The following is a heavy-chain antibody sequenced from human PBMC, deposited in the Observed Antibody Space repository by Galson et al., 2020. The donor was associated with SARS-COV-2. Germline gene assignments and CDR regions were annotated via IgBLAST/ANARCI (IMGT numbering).Heavy chain of an antibody. CDR3: ARDSNYYESSGGY. J-gene: IGHJ4*02. CDR2: ISSSSSTI. Sequence: GGSLRLSCAASGFTFSSYSMNWVRQAPGKGLEWVSYISSSSSTIYYADSVKGRFTISRDNAKNSLYLQMNSLRAEDTAVYYCARDSNYYESSGGYWGQGTLVTVSS. CDR1: GFTFSSYS. D-gene: IGHD3-22*01. V-gene: IGHV3-48*01.